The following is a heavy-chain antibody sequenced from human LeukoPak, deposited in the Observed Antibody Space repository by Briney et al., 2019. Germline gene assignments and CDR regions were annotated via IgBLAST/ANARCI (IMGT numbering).Heavy chain of an antibody. CDR3: ARVGIVVVPAALDY. Sequence: SETLPLTCAVYGGSFSGYYWSWIRQPPGKGLEWIGEINHSGSTNYNPSLKSRVTISVDTSKNQFSLKLSSVTAADTAVYYCARVGIVVVPAALDYWGQGTLVTVSS. J-gene: IGHJ4*02. D-gene: IGHD2-2*01. V-gene: IGHV4-34*01. CDR2: INHSGST. CDR1: GGSFSGYY.